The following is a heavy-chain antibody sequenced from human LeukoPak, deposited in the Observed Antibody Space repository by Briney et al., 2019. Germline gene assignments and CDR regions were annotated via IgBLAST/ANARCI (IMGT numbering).Heavy chain of an antibody. CDR2: IYYSGST. CDR3: ARRGAIIVVNDDFEI. V-gene: IGHV4-59*08. D-gene: IGHD3-22*01. CDR1: GGSISSYY. Sequence: PSETLSLTCTASGGSISSYYWSWIRQPPGKGLEWIGYIYYSGSTNYNPSLKSRVTISVDTSKNQFSLKLSSVTAADTAVYYCARRGAIIVVNDDFEIWGQGTMVTVSS. J-gene: IGHJ3*02.